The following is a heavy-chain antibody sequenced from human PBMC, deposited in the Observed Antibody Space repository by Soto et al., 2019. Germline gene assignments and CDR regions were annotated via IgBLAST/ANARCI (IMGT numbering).Heavy chain of an antibody. J-gene: IGHJ4*02. D-gene: IGHD3-3*01. CDR3: ARDRYDFWSGYYGPGILDY. Sequence: ASVKVSCKVSGYTLTELSMHWVRQAPGKGLEWMGWFDAGNGDTKYAQKFQSRVTITRDTSASTAYMELSSLRSEDTAVYYCARDRYDFWSGYYGPGILDYWGQRTLVTVSS. V-gene: IGHV1-3*01. CDR1: GYTLTELS. CDR2: FDAGNGDT.